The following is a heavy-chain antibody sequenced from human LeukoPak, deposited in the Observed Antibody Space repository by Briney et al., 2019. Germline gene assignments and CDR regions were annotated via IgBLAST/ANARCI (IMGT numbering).Heavy chain of an antibody. V-gene: IGHV3-23*01. CDR2: ISDSGANT. D-gene: IGHD6-19*01. J-gene: IGHJ2*01. CDR1: GFTFSTYA. CDR3: AKSMTLQWRGFFDL. Sequence: GGSLRLSCAASGFTFSTYAMSWVRQAPGRGLEWVSTISDSGANTYYADSVRGRFTISRDNSKNTLYLQKNSLRADDTAIYYCAKSMTLQWRGFFDLWGRGTHVTVSS.